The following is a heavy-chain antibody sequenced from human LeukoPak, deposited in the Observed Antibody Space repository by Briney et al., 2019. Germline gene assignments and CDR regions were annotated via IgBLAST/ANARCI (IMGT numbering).Heavy chain of an antibody. V-gene: IGHV4-39*01. CDR1: GGSISSSSYY. J-gene: IGHJ3*02. CDR3: ARQGYYDYAFDI. D-gene: IGHD3-3*01. CDR2: IYYSGST. Sequence: SETLSLTCTVSGGSISSSSYYWGWIRQPPGTGLEWIGSIYYSGSTYYNPSLKSRVTISVDTSKNQLSLKLSSVTAADTAVYYCARQGYYDYAFDIWGQGTMVTVSS.